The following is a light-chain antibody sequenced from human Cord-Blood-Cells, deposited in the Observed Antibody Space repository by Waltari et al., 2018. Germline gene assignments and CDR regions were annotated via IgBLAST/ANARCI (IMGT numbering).Light chain of an antibody. Sequence: AIRLTQSPSSLPASTGDRVTITCRARQGISSYLAWYQQKPGEAPKLLIYAASTLQSVVPSRFSGSVSGTDFTLTISFLQSEDVATYYCQQYYSYPWTFGQGTKVEIK. CDR2: AAS. J-gene: IGKJ1*01. CDR1: QGISSY. CDR3: QQYYSYPWT. V-gene: IGKV1-8*01.